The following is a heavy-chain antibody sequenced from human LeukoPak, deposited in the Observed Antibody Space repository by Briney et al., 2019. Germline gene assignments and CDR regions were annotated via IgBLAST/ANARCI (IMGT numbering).Heavy chain of an antibody. V-gene: IGHV4-39*07. CDR2: IYYSGST. CDR3: ARKAMTRTEGDY. D-gene: IGHD2-2*01. Sequence: PSETLSLTCTVSGGSISSSSYYWGWIRQPPGKGLEWIGSIYYSGSTYYNPSLKSRVTISVDTSKNQFSLKLSSVTAADTAVYYCARKAMTRTEGDYWGQGTLVTVSS. CDR1: GGSISSSSYY. J-gene: IGHJ4*02.